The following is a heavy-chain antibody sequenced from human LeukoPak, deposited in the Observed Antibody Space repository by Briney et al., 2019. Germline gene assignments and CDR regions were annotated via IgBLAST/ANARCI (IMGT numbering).Heavy chain of an antibody. V-gene: IGHV3-23*01. CDR1: GFTFNNYA. D-gene: IGHD2-21*01. Sequence: GGSLRLSCAASGFTFNNYAMSWVRQAPGKGLEWVSAISGDDGSTNYADSVKGRFTISRDNAKNSLYLQMNSLRAEDTAVYYCARVSYCGGDCYYYYYYYMDVWGKGTTVTVSS. CDR3: ARVSYCGGDCYYYYYYYMDV. J-gene: IGHJ6*03. CDR2: ISGDDGST.